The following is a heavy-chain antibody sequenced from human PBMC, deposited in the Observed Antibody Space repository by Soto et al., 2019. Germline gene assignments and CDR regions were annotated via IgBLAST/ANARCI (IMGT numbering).Heavy chain of an antibody. J-gene: IGHJ4*02. CDR2: ISYSGNP. V-gene: IGHV4-31*03. CDR1: GDSISRYGFY. Sequence: QVQLQESGPGLVKPSQTLSLTCSVSGDSISRYGFYWSWIRQRPGKGLEWIGYISYSGNPYFNPSIRSRATISIDTSKNQFSLRLSSVTAADTAVYYCATRGITLYHFDSWGQGTLVTVSS. CDR3: ATRGITLYHFDS. D-gene: IGHD3-10*01.